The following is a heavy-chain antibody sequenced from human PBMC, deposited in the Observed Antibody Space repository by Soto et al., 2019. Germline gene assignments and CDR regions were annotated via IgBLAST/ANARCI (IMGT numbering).Heavy chain of an antibody. CDR3: ATGSGRGFFDY. CDR1: GGTFSSYT. Sequence: QVQLVQSGAEVKKPGSSVKVSCKASGGTFSSYTISWVRQAPGQGLEWMGRILPILGIANYAQKFQGRVTVTADQSTRTAYMELSSLTSEDTAVYYCATGSGRGFFDYWGQGTLVTASS. CDR2: ILPILGIA. J-gene: IGHJ4*02. V-gene: IGHV1-69*02. D-gene: IGHD3-10*01.